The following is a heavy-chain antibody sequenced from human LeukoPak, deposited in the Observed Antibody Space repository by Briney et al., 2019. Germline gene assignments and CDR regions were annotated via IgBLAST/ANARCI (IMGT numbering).Heavy chain of an antibody. Sequence: SQTLSLTCAISGDSVSSNSAAWNWIRQSPSRGLEWLGRTYYRSKWYNDYAVSVKSRITINPDTSKNQFSLQLNSVTPEDTAVYYCARGGSIRDGYNYPRRLFTFDYWGQGTLVTVSS. J-gene: IGHJ4*02. CDR1: GDSVSSNSAA. D-gene: IGHD5-24*01. CDR2: TYYRSKWYN. V-gene: IGHV6-1*01. CDR3: ARGGSIRDGYNYPRRLFTFDY.